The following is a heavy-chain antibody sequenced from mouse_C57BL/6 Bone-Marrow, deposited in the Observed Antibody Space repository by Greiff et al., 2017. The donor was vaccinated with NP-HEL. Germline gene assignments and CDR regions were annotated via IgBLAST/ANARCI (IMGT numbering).Heavy chain of an antibody. V-gene: IGHV5-4*01. CDR3: AREGYYGNFYYFDY. CDR2: ISDGGSYT. CDR1: GFTFSSYA. Sequence: DVMLVESGGGLVKPGGSLKLSCAASGFTFSSYAMSWVRQTPEKRLEWVATISDGGSYTYYPDNVKGRFTISRDNAKNNLYLQLSHLKSEDTAMYYCAREGYYGNFYYFDYWGQGTTLTVSS. D-gene: IGHD2-1*01. J-gene: IGHJ2*01.